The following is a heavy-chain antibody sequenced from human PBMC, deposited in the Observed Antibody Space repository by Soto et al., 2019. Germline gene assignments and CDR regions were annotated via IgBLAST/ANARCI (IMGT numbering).Heavy chain of an antibody. CDR2: ISYDGSNK. CDR3: AKDRVAAAPLQIAIGY. D-gene: IGHD6-13*01. J-gene: IGHJ4*02. CDR1: GFTFSSYG. V-gene: IGHV3-30*18. Sequence: QVQLVESGGGVVQPGRSLRLSCAASGFTFSSYGMHWVRQAPGKGLEWVAVISYDGSNKYYADSVKGRFTISRDNSKNTLYLQMNSLRADDTAVDYNAKDRVAAAPLQIAIGYWGQGTLVTVYS.